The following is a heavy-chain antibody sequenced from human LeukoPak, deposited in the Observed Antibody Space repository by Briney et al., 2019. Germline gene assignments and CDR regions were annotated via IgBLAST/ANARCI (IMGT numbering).Heavy chain of an antibody. CDR3: ARDLLAAAVYGGDY. Sequence: GASVKVSCKASGYTFTSYGISWVRQAPGQGLEWMGWISAYNDNTNYAQKLQGRVTMTTDTSTSTAYMELRSLRSDDTAVYYCARDLLAAAVYGGDYWGQGTLVTVSS. D-gene: IGHD6-13*01. CDR2: ISAYNDNT. CDR1: GYTFTSYG. V-gene: IGHV1-18*01. J-gene: IGHJ4*02.